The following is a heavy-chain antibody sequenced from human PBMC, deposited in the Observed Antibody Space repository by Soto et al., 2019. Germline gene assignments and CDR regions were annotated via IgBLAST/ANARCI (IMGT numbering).Heavy chain of an antibody. CDR1: GGSISSSSYY. CDR3: ARRSRGDKPARTWFDP. J-gene: IGHJ5*02. Sequence: SETLSLTCTVSGGSISSSSYYWGWIRQPPGKGLEWIGSIYYSGSTYYNPSLKSRVTISVDTSKNQFSLKLSSVTAADTAVYYCARRSRGDKPARTWFDPWGQGTLVTVSS. D-gene: IGHD2-15*01. V-gene: IGHV4-39*01. CDR2: IYYSGST.